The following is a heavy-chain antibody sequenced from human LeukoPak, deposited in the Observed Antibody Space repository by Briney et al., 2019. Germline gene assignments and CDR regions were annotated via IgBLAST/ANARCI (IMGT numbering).Heavy chain of an antibody. Sequence: ASVKVSCKASGYTFTSYAISWVRQAPGQGLEWMGWLSTYKGNTHYAQKLQGRVTMTTDTSTSTAYMELSRLRSDDTAVYYCARVLATQTYYYYMDVWGKGTTVTVSS. CDR3: ARVLATQTYYYYMDV. D-gene: IGHD5-12*01. J-gene: IGHJ6*03. CDR2: LSTYKGNT. CDR1: GYTFTSYA. V-gene: IGHV1-18*01.